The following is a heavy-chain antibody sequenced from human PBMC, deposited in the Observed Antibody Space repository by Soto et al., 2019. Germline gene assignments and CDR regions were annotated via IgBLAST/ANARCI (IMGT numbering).Heavy chain of an antibody. D-gene: IGHD1-26*01. J-gene: IGHJ4*02. CDR2: IRSKTHNYAT. V-gene: IGHV3-73*02. CDR3: TRSGGSYSFGY. Sequence: EVQLVESGGGLVQPGESLKLSCAASGFTLSGSAVHWVRQASGKGLEWVGRIRSKTHNYATDYIASVKGRFTMSRDDSNNTAYLQMNGLKNDDTAVYYCTRSGGSYSFGYWGQGTLVNVSS. CDR1: GFTLSGSA.